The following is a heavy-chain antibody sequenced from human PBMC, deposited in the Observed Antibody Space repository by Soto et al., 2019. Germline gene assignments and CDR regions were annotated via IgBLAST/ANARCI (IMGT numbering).Heavy chain of an antibody. CDR2: ISETSTVT. J-gene: IGHJ6*02. Sequence: SGGSLRLSCVASGFAFSSYAMKWVRPAPGKGLEWVSLISETSTVTYYADSVKGRFTISRDNSGNTLFLQMYSLRAEDTAVYYCARYILGVRYYGMDVWGQGTTVTVSS. V-gene: IGHV3-23*01. D-gene: IGHD5-18*01. CDR1: GFAFSSYA. CDR3: ARYILGVRYYGMDV.